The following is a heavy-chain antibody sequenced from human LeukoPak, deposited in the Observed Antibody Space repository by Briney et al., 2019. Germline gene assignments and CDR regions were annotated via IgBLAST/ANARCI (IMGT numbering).Heavy chain of an antibody. V-gene: IGHV4-59*01. Sequence: SETLSLTCTVSGGSISSYYWSWIRQPPGKGLEWIGYIYYSGSTNYNPSLKSRVTISVGTSKNQFSLKLSSVTAADTAVYYCARRRVYSGSGEFDFWGQGTLVTVSS. J-gene: IGHJ4*02. D-gene: IGHD5-12*01. CDR1: GGSISSYY. CDR2: IYYSGST. CDR3: ARRRVYSGSGEFDF.